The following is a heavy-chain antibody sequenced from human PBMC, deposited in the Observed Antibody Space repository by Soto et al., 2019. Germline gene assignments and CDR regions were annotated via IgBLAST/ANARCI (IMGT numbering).Heavy chain of an antibody. CDR2: ISHDGSNE. D-gene: IGHD6-19*01. J-gene: IGHJ4*02. Sequence: QVQLVESGGGVVQPGKSLRLSCAASGFNFNNYGMDWVRQAPGKGLEWVAVISHDGSNELYADHVRGRFTISRDNSKNTVFLQMNSLKIEDSAVYYCVKGQRGFFNSRGVDHWGQGSRVSVSA. CDR3: VKGQRGFFNSRGVDH. V-gene: IGHV3-30*18. CDR1: GFNFNNYG.